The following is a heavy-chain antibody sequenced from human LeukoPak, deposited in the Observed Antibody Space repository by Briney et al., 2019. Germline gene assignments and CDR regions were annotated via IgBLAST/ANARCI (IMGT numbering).Heavy chain of an antibody. CDR2: IWYDGSNK. D-gene: IGHD3-3*01. V-gene: IGHV3-33*01. CDR3: ARARYYDFWSGYYAYYFDY. Sequence: GGSLRLSCAASGFTFSSYGMHWVRQAPGKGLEWVAVIWYDGSNKYYADSVKGRFTISGDNSKNTLYLQMNSLRAEDTAVYYCARARYYDFWSGYYAYYFDYWGQGTLVTVSS. J-gene: IGHJ4*02. CDR1: GFTFSSYG.